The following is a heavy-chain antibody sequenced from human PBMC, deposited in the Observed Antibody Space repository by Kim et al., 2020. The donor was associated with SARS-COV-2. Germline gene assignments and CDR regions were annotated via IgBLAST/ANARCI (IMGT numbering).Heavy chain of an antibody. Sequence: VKSRITISRDNSKNTLYLQMNSLRAEDTAVYYCAREITMIVVDEVGAFDIWGQGTMVTVSS. V-gene: IGHV3-30*01. D-gene: IGHD3-22*01. J-gene: IGHJ3*02. CDR3: AREITMIVVDEVGAFDI.